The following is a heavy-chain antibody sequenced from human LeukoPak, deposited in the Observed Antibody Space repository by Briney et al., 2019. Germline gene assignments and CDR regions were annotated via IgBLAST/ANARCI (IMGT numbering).Heavy chain of an antibody. CDR1: GFTFSSYA. J-gene: IGHJ6*02. CDR3: AKAPSGSSREGMDV. D-gene: IGHD1-26*01. Sequence: GGSLRLSCAASGFTFSSYAMHWVRQAPGKGLEWVAVISYDGSNKYYADSVKGRFTISRDNSQNTLYLQMNSLRDEDTAVYYCAKAPSGSSREGMDVWGQGITVTVSS. V-gene: IGHV3-30-3*01. CDR2: ISYDGSNK.